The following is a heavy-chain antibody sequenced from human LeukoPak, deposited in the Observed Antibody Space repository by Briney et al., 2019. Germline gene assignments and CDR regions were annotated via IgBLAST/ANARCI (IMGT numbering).Heavy chain of an antibody. CDR1: GYTFTSFY. CDR2: INPSGGST. D-gene: IGHD5-18*01. CDR3: ARGGGYSYGWFGDYYYMDV. V-gene: IGHV1-46*01. J-gene: IGHJ6*03. Sequence: GASVKVSCKASGYTFTSFYMHWVRQAPGQGLEGMGIINPSGGSTSYAQKFQGRVTMTRDMSTSTVYMELSSLRSEDTAVYYCARGGGYSYGWFGDYYYMDVWGKGTTVTVSS.